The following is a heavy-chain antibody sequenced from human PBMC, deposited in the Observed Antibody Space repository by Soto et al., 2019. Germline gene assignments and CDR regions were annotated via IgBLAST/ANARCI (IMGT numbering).Heavy chain of an antibody. V-gene: IGHV3-23*01. Sequence: QLGGSLRLSCAASGFTFSSYAMSWVRQAPGKGLEWVSAISGSGGSTYYADSVKGRFTISRDNSKNTLYLQMNSLRAEDTAVYYCAKGQIRKLERMGRDAFDIWGQGTMVTVSS. CDR2: ISGSGGST. J-gene: IGHJ3*02. CDR3: AKGQIRKLERMGRDAFDI. D-gene: IGHD1-26*01. CDR1: GFTFSSYA.